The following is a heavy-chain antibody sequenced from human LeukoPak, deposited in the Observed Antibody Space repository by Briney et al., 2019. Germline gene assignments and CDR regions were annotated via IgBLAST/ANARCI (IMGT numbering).Heavy chain of an antibody. CDR1: GFTFSSYA. CDR2: ISGSGGST. J-gene: IGHJ4*02. V-gene: IGHV3-23*01. Sequence: GGSLRLSCAASGFTFSSYAMSWVRQAPGKGLEWVSAISGSGGSTYYADSVKGRFTISRDNSKNTLYLQMNSLRAEDTAVYYCAKGEQLVLVRRYFDYWGQGTLVTVSS. D-gene: IGHD6-13*01. CDR3: AKGEQLVLVRRYFDY.